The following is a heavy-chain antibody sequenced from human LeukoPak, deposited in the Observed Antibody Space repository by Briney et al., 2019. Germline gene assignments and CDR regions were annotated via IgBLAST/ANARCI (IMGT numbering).Heavy chain of an antibody. V-gene: IGHV4-34*01. CDR2: INHSGST. J-gene: IGHJ4*02. CDR3: ARNRVVRVYYGSGSYYEPDY. Sequence: PSETLSLTCAVYGGSFRGYYWSWIRQPPGKGLEWIGEINHSGSTNYNPSLKSRVTISVDTSKNQFSLKLSSVTAADTAVYYCARNRVVRVYYGSGSYYEPDYWGQGTLVTVSS. CDR1: GGSFRGYY. D-gene: IGHD3-10*01.